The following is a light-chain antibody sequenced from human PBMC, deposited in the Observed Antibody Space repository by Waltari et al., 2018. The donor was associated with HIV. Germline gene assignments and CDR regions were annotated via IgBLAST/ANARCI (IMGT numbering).Light chain of an antibody. CDR2: EVS. CDR3: SSYTSSSTVV. V-gene: IGLV2-14*01. J-gene: IGLJ2*01. CDR1: SSDVGGYNY. Sequence: QSALTQPASVSVSPGQSITISCTGTSSDVGGYNYVSWYQQHPGKAPKLMLYEVSNRPSGVSNRFSGSKSGNTASLTISGLQAEDEADYYCSSYTSSSTVVFGGGTKLTVL.